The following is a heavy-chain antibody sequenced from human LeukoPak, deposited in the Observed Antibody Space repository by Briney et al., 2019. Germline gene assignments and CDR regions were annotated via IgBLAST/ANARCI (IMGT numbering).Heavy chain of an antibody. CDR1: GFTFSSYA. Sequence: GGSLRLSCAASGFTFSSYAMHWVRQAPGKGLEWVAVISYDGSNKYYADSVKGRFTISRDNSKNTLYLQMNSLRAEDTAVYYCARDNGGWLLHLFDYWGQGTLVTVSS. D-gene: IGHD5-12*01. CDR3: ARDNGGWLLHLFDY. V-gene: IGHV3-30*04. J-gene: IGHJ4*02. CDR2: ISYDGSNK.